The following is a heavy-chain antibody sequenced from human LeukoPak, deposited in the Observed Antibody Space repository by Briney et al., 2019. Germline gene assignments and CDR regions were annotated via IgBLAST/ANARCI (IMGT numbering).Heavy chain of an antibody. CDR3: ARGAYTPRQEYCSSTSCYTDNWFDP. J-gene: IGHJ5*02. CDR1: GYTFTSYD. V-gene: IGHV1-8*01. D-gene: IGHD2-2*02. Sequence: ASVKVSCKAPGYTFTSYDINWVRQATGQGLEWMGWMNPNSGNTGYAQKFQGRVTMTRNTSISAAYMELSGLRSEDTAVYYCARGAYTPRQEYCSSTSCYTDNWFDPWGQGTLVTVSS. CDR2: MNPNSGNT.